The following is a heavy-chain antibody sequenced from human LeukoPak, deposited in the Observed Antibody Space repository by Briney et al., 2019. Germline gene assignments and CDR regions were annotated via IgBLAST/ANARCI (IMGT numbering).Heavy chain of an antibody. Sequence: GESLRLSCAASGFTFSSYDMTWVRQAPGKGLEWVSYIGSSGSKIYYADSVKGRFTISRDNAKNSLYLQMNSLRAEDTAVYYCARDVNGFFDYWGQGTLVTVS. J-gene: IGHJ4*02. CDR1: GFTFSSYD. CDR2: IGSSGSKI. CDR3: ARDVNGFFDY. V-gene: IGHV3-48*03.